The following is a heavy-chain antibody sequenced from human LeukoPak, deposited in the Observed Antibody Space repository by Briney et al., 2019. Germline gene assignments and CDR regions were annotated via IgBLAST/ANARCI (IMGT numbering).Heavy chain of an antibody. CDR2: ISAYNGNT. CDR3: ARVDIVVVPAARPDLFDY. J-gene: IGHJ4*02. CDR1: GYTFTSYG. Sequence: ASVKVSXKASGYTFTSYGISWVRQAPGQGLEWMGWISAYNGNTNYAQKLQGRVTMTTDTSTSTAYMELRSLRSDDTAVYYCARVDIVVVPAARPDLFDYWGQGTLVTVSS. V-gene: IGHV1-18*01. D-gene: IGHD2-2*03.